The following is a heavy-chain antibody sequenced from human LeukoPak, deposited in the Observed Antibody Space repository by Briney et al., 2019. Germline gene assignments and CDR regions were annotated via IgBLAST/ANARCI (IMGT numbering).Heavy chain of an antibody. CDR2: IIPIFGTA. J-gene: IGHJ4*02. Sequence: ASVKVSCKASGGTFSSYAISWVRQAPGQGLEWMGGIIPIFGTANYAQKFQGRVTITTDESTSTAYLELSSLRSEDTAVYYCASSPDYYDSSGYYYAYFDYWGQGTLVTVSS. V-gene: IGHV1-69*05. CDR3: ASSPDYYDSSGYYYAYFDY. CDR1: GGTFSSYA. D-gene: IGHD3-22*01.